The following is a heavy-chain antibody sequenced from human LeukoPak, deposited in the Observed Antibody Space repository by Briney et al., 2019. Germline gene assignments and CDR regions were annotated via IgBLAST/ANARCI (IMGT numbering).Heavy chain of an antibody. CDR2: IYYSGST. CDR1: GGSISSYY. CDR3: ARGRSRITIFGVVTQYYFDY. Sequence: SSETLSLTCTVSGGSISSYYWSWIRQPPGKGLEWIGYIYYSGSTNYNPSLKSRVTISVDTSKNQFSLKLSSVTAADTAVYYCARGRSRITIFGVVTQYYFDYWGQGTLVTVSS. J-gene: IGHJ4*02. V-gene: IGHV4-59*12. D-gene: IGHD3-3*01.